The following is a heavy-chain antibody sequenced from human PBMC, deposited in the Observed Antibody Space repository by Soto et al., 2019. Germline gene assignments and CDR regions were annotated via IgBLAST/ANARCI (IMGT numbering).Heavy chain of an antibody. CDR2: IYYSAST. CDR1: GGSISSSY. CDR3: AKLVGYTSGWYVDY. D-gene: IGHD6-19*01. J-gene: IGHJ4*02. V-gene: IGHV4-59*08. Sequence: QVQLQESGPGLVKPSETLSLTCTVSGGSISSSYWSWIRQPPGKGLEWIGYIYYSASTNYNPSLKRRVTXXGXTXXNQFSLKLSSVTAADTAVYYCAKLVGYTSGWYVDYWGQGALVTVSS.